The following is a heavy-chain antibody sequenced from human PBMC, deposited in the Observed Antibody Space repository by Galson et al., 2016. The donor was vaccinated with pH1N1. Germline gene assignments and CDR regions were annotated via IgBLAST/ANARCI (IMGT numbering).Heavy chain of an antibody. CDR2: ISGGSTYI. D-gene: IGHD6-13*01. J-gene: IGHJ4*02. Sequence: SLRLSCADSGFSFSRHSMTWVRQAPGKGLEWVSSISGGSTYIYYADSVKGRFTVSRDNAKNSLYLHLNSLRADDTAVHYCARGSLAGQQLGSPLYWGQGTLATVSS. V-gene: IGHV3-21*01. CDR1: GFSFSRHS. CDR3: ARGSLAGQQLGSPLY.